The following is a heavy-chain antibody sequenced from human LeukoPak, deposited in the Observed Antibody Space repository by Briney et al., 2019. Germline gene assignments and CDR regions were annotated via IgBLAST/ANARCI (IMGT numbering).Heavy chain of an antibody. CDR2: ISGSGGTT. CDR3: AKGSGSYLSPLYYFDY. D-gene: IGHD1-26*01. J-gene: IGHJ4*02. CDR1: GFSFSSYA. V-gene: IGHV3-23*01. Sequence: TGGSLRLSCAASGFSFSSYAMSWVRQAPGKGLEWVSAISGSGGTTYYADSVMGRFTISRDKSKKTLYVQMNSLRADDTAVYYCAKGSGSYLSPLYYFDYWGQGTLVTVSS.